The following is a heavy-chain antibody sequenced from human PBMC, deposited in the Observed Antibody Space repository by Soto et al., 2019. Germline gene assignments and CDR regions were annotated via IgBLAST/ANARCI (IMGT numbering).Heavy chain of an antibody. V-gene: IGHV1-18*01. J-gene: IGHJ4*02. D-gene: IGHD4-17*01. Sequence: ASVKVSCKASGYTFTSYGISWVRQAPGQGLEWMGWISAYNGNTNYAQKLQGRVTMTTDTSTSTAYMELRSLRSDDTAVYYCARDPPSPYGGNQLVDYWGQGTLVTVPS. CDR2: ISAYNGNT. CDR3: ARDPPSPYGGNQLVDY. CDR1: GYTFTSYG.